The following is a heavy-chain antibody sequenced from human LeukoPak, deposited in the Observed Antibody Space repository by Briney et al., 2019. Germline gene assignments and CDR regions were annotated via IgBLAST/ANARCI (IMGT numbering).Heavy chain of an antibody. V-gene: IGHV5-51*01. D-gene: IGHD3-9*01. CDR2: TYPRDSHT. CDR1: GYSFTSYW. CDR3: ARSPKLNYDLLTGYYVDY. Sequence: GESLKISCKGSGYSFTSYWIGWVRQMPGKGPEWMGITYPRDSHTRYSPPSQGQVTISVDQSINTAYLQWSSLKASDTAMYYCARSPKLNYDLLTGYYVDYWGQGTLVTVSS. J-gene: IGHJ4*02.